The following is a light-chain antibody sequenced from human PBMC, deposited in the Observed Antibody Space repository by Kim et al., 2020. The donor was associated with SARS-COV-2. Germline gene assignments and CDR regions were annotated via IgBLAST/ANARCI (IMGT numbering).Light chain of an antibody. V-gene: IGKV1D-12*01. Sequence: DIQMTQSPSSMSASVGDRVTITCRASQDISTWLVWYQQKSGKAPELLIYGASILQSGVPSRFSGSGSGTRFTLTISSLQPEDFASYYCQQADSLPLTFGGGTKVDIK. CDR2: GAS. CDR1: QDISTW. CDR3: QQADSLPLT. J-gene: IGKJ4*01.